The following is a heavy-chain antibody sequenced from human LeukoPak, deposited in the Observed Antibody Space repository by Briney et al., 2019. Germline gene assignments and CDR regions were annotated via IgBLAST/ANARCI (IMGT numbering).Heavy chain of an antibody. V-gene: IGHV4-39*01. CDR1: GGSISSSSYY. CDR2: IYYSGST. CDR3: ARLVYYYGSGSYSP. D-gene: IGHD3-10*01. Sequence: PSETLSLTCTVSGGSISSSSYYWGWNRQPPGKGLEWIGSIYYSGSTYYNPFLKSRVTISVDTSKNQFSLKLSSVTAADTAVYYCARLVYYYGSGSYSPWGQGTLVTVSS. J-gene: IGHJ5*02.